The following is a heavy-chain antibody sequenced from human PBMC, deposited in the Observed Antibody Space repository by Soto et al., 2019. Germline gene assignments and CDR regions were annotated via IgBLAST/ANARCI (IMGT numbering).Heavy chain of an antibody. D-gene: IGHD6-19*01. V-gene: IGHV4-39*01. Sequence: SETLSLTCTVSGGSISSSSYYWGWIRQPPGKGLEWIGSIYYSGSTYYNPSLKSRVTISVDTSKNQFSLKLSSVTAADTAVYYCARWNTFRDRYSSGWYYFDYWGQGTLVTVSS. J-gene: IGHJ4*02. CDR1: GGSISSSSYY. CDR2: IYYSGST. CDR3: ARWNTFRDRYSSGWYYFDY.